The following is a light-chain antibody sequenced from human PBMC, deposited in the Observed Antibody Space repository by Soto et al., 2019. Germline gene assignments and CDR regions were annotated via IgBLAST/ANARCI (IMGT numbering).Light chain of an antibody. CDR1: QSVSSSF. CDR2: GAS. CDR3: QQYGSSPST. Sequence: EIVLTQSPGTLSLSPGERATLSCRASQSVSSSFLAWYQHKPGQAPRLIIYGASSRATGIPDRFSGSGSGADFTLTISRLEPEDFAVYYCQQYGSSPSTFGQGTKV. J-gene: IGKJ1*01. V-gene: IGKV3-20*01.